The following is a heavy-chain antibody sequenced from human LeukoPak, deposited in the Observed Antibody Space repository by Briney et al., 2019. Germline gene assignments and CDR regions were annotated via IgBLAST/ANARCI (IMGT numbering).Heavy chain of an antibody. J-gene: IGHJ3*02. Sequence: GGSLRLSCAASGFTFSSYAMSWVRQAPGKGLEWVSVIYSGGSTYYADSVKGRFTISRDNSKNTLYLQMNSLRAEDTAVYYCAAVGHYDSSGYYADAFDIWGQGTMVTVSS. D-gene: IGHD3-22*01. CDR1: GFTFSSYA. V-gene: IGHV3-66*01. CDR2: IYSGGST. CDR3: AAVGHYDSSGYYADAFDI.